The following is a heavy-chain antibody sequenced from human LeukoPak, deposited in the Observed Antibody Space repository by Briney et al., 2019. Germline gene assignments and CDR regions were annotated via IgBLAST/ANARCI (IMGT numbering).Heavy chain of an antibody. J-gene: IGHJ5*02. CDR1: GDTFSSYA. V-gene: IGHV1-69*05. Sequence: SSVKVSCKASGDTFSSYAISWVRQAPGQGLEWMGGIIPIFGTTNYAQKFQGRVTITTDESTSTAYMELSSLRSEDTAVYYCARRASDYYDSSGYYYWFDPWGQGTLVTVSS. CDR2: IIPIFGTT. CDR3: ARRASDYYDSSGYYYWFDP. D-gene: IGHD3-22*01.